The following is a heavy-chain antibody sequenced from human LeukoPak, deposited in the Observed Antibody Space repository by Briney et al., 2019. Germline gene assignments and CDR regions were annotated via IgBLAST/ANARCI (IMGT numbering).Heavy chain of an antibody. J-gene: IGHJ2*01. CDR2: IYYSGST. CDR1: GGSISSSSYY. CDR3: ARDWSWYFDL. V-gene: IGHV4-39*07. D-gene: IGHD3-3*01. Sequence: SETLSLTCTVSGGSISSSSYYWGWIRQPPGKGLEWIGSIYYSGSTYYNPSLKSRVTISVDTSKNQFSLKLSSVTAADTAVYYCARDWSWYFDLWGRGTLVTVSS.